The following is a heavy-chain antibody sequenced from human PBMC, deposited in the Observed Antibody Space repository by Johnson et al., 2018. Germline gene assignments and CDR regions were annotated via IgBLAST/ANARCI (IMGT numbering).Heavy chain of an antibody. CDR2: ISSSSSYI. J-gene: IGHJ3*02. CDR1: GFTFSSYS. Sequence: VQLVQSGGGLVKPGGSLRLSCAASGFTFSSYSMNWVRQAPGKGLEWVSSISSSSSYIYYADSVKGRFTISRDNAKNSLYLHKNSLGAEDTAVYYCARQPGPAPPTGTTIFFDIWGQGTMVTVSS. V-gene: IGHV3-21*01. CDR3: ARQPGPAPPTGTTIFFDI. D-gene: IGHD1-7*01.